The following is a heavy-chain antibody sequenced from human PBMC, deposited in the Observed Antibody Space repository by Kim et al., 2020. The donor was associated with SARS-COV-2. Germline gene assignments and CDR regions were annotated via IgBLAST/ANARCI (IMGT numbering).Heavy chain of an antibody. CDR1: GGSISSYY. CDR2: IYTSGST. CDR3: ARDRRITIFGVVIEDAFDI. V-gene: IGHV4-4*07. J-gene: IGHJ3*02. D-gene: IGHD3-3*01. Sequence: SETLSLTCTVSGGSISSYYWSWIRQPAGKGLEWIGRIYTSGSTNYNPSLKSRVTMSVDTSKNQFSLKLSSVTAADTAVYYCARDRRITIFGVVIEDAFDIWGQGTMVTGSS.